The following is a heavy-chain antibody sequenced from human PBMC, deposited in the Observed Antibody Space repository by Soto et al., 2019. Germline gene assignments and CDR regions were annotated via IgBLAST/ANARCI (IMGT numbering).Heavy chain of an antibody. CDR1: GYTFTGYY. V-gene: IGHV1-2*02. D-gene: IGHD3-3*01. Sequence: ASVKVSCKASGYTFTGYYMHWVRQAPGQGLEGMGWINPNSGGTNYAQKFQGRVTMTRDTSISTAYMELSRLRSDDTAVYYCARLGITIDLGPYYYYGMDVWGQGTTVTVSS. J-gene: IGHJ6*02. CDR3: ARLGITIDLGPYYYYGMDV. CDR2: INPNSGGT.